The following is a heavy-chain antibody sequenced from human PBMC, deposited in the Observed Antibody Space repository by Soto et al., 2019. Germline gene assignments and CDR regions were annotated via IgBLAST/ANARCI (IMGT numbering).Heavy chain of an antibody. CDR3: ARYSYGSYYFDY. J-gene: IGHJ4*02. Sequence: EVQLVESGGGLVQPGRSLRLSCAASGFTFDDYAMHWVRQAPGKGLEWVSGISWNSGSIGYADSVKGRFTISRDNAKNSLYLQMNSLRAEDTALYYCARYSYGSYYFDYWGQGTLVTVSS. V-gene: IGHV3-9*01. D-gene: IGHD5-18*01. CDR1: GFTFDDYA. CDR2: ISWNSGSI.